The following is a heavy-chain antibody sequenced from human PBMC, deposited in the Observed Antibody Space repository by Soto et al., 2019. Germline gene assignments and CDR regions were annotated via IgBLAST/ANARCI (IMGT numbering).Heavy chain of an antibody. J-gene: IGHJ4*02. CDR2: IYYSGNT. CDR3: GRGEVDRYNWNYGIDY. Sequence: QSLTCTVSGGSISSYYWGWIRQPPGKGLEWIGYIYYSGNTNYNPSLKSRVTISVDTSKNQFSLKLSSVTAADTAVYYCGRGEVDRYNWNYGIDYWGQGTLVTVSS. CDR1: GGSISSYY. V-gene: IGHV4-59*01. D-gene: IGHD1-7*01.